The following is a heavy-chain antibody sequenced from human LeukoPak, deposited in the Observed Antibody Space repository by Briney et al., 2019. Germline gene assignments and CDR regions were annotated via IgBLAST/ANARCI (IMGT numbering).Heavy chain of an antibody. CDR2: IRYDGSNK. CDR3: AKDQAAAGRGVLSFDY. Sequence: PGRSLRLSCAASGFTFSSYGMHWVRQAPGKGLEWVAFIRYDGSNKYYADSVKGRFTISRDNSKNTLYLQMNSLRAEDTAVYYCAKDQAAAGRGVLSFDYWGQGTLVTVSS. D-gene: IGHD6-13*01. CDR1: GFTFSSYG. V-gene: IGHV3-30*02. J-gene: IGHJ4*02.